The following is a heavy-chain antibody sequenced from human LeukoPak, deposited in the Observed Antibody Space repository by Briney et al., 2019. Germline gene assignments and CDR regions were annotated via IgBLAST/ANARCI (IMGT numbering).Heavy chain of an antibody. CDR3: AREGHYDSSGYYPGFDP. CDR2: INHSGST. V-gene: IGHV4-34*01. Sequence: SETLSLTCAVYGGSFSGYYWSWIRQPPGKGLGWIGEINHSGSTNYNPSLKSRVTISVDTSKNQFSLKLSSVTAADTAVYYCAREGHYDSSGYYPGFDPWGQGTLVTVSS. D-gene: IGHD3-22*01. CDR1: GGSFSGYY. J-gene: IGHJ5*02.